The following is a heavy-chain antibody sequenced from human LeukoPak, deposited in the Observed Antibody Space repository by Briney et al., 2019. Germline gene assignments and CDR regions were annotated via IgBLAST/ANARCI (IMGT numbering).Heavy chain of an antibody. CDR3: ARDLEGYGDSPDI. CDR1: GYTFTGYY. D-gene: IGHD4-17*01. J-gene: IGHJ3*02. Sequence: ASVKVSCKASGYTFTGYYMHWVRQAPGQGLEWMGWINPNSGGTNYAQKFQGRVTMTRDTSISTAYMELSRLRSDDTAVYYCARDLEGYGDSPDIWGQGTLVTVPS. V-gene: IGHV1-2*02. CDR2: INPNSGGT.